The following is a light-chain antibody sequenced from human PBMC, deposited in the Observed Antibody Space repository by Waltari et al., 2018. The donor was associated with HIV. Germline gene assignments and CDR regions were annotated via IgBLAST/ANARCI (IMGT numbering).Light chain of an antibody. V-gene: IGKV3-15*01. CDR2: GTS. CDR1: QSIIIN. Sequence: IVMTQSPATLSGSPGEGVTLSCRASQSIIINLAWYQQKPGQAPRLLMFGTSNRATGVPARFSGSGSGTEFSLTISSLQSEDFAVYYCQQYNNWPLTFGGGTKVEIK. J-gene: IGKJ4*01. CDR3: QQYNNWPLT.